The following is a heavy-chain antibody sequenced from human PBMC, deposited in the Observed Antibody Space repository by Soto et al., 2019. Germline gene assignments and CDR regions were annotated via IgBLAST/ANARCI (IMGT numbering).Heavy chain of an antibody. CDR2: ISGSGGST. J-gene: IGHJ5*02. CDR1: GFTFSSYA. V-gene: IGHV3-23*01. D-gene: IGHD3-10*01. CDR3: ARDLWFGELSVNNWFDP. Sequence: GGSLRLSCAASGFTFSSYAMSWVRQAPGKGLEWVSAISGSGGSTYYADSVTGRFTISRDNSKNTLYLQMNSLRAEDTAVYYCARDLWFGELSVNNWFDPWGQGTLVTVSS.